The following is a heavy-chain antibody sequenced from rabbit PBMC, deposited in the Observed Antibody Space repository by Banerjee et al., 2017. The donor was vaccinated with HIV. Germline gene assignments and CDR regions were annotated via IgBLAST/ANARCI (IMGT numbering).Heavy chain of an antibody. D-gene: IGHD4-1*01. CDR2: IYAGSSGNT. CDR3: ARDLAGAIGWNFGL. J-gene: IGHJ6*01. V-gene: IGHV1S45*01. CDR1: GIDFSSYG. Sequence: QEQLVESGGGLVTLGGSLKLSCKASGIDFSSYGISWVRQAPGKGLDWIAYIYAGSSGNTYYASWAKGRFTISETSSTTVTLQMTSLTAADTATYFCARDLAGAIGWNFGLWGPGTLVTVS.